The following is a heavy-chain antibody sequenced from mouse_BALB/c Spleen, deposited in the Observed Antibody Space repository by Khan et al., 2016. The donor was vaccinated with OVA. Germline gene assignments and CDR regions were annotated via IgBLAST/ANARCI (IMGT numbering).Heavy chain of an antibody. J-gene: IGHJ4*01. CDR2: IWSDGST. CDR1: GFSLTNYG. D-gene: IGHD2-10*01. Sequence: VQLQESGPGLVAPSQSLSITCTISGFSLTNYGVHWVRQPPGTGLEWLAVIWSDGSTTYNSALKSRLTLTKDNSKSQVFLKMNSLQTDDTAIYFCARQPYYHYNVMDYWGQGTSVTVSS. V-gene: IGHV2-6-1*01. CDR3: ARQPYYHYNVMDY.